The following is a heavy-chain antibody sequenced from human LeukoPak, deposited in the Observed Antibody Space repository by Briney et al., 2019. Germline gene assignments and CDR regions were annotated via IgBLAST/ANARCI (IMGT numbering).Heavy chain of an antibody. CDR2: IYYSGST. Sequence: SETLSLTCTVSGGSISSSSYYWGWIRQPPGKGLEWIGSIYYSGSTYYNPSLKSRVTISVDTSKNQFSLKLSSVTAADTAVYYCARGQVFWSGYYTYYFDYWGQGTLITVSS. J-gene: IGHJ4*02. CDR1: GGSISSSSYY. D-gene: IGHD3-3*01. V-gene: IGHV4-39*01. CDR3: ARGQVFWSGYYTYYFDY.